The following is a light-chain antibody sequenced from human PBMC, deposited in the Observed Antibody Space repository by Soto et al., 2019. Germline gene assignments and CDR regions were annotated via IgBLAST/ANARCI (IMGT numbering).Light chain of an antibody. CDR2: DAS. J-gene: IGKJ1*01. V-gene: IGKV1-5*01. CDR3: QHYSTVWS. Sequence: DVPTTQFPATLSASVADRVTIPCRASQSIGSGLAWYHQKPGKAPELLIYDASTLESGVPSRFSGSGSGTEFTLTISSLQPDDFVTYWCQHYSTVWSFGQGTKVDIK. CDR1: QSIGSG.